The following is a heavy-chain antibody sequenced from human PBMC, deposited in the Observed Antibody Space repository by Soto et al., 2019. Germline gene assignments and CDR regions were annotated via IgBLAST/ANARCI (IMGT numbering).Heavy chain of an antibody. D-gene: IGHD3-3*01. J-gene: IGHJ4*02. Sequence: PGGSLRLSCAAFGFTFSDAWMNWVRQAPGKGLEWVGRIKSKTDGGTTDYAAPVKGRFTISRDDSKNTLYLQMNSLKTEDTAVYYCTTGNYDFWSGYYTGILPFDYWGQGTLVTVSP. V-gene: IGHV3-15*07. CDR2: IKSKTDGGTT. CDR3: TTGNYDFWSGYYTGILPFDY. CDR1: GFTFSDAW.